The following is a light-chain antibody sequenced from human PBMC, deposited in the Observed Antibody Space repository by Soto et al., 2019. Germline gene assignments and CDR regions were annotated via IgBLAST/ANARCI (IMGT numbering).Light chain of an antibody. Sequence: QSALTQPPSASGSPGQSVTISCTGTSSDVGGYDYVSWYQQHPGKAPKLMIYVVSKRPSGVPDRFSGSKSGNTASLTVSGLQAEDEADYYCSSYAGSSTYVFGTGTKLTVL. CDR3: SSYAGSSTYV. CDR2: VVS. V-gene: IGLV2-8*01. J-gene: IGLJ1*01. CDR1: SSDVGGYDY.